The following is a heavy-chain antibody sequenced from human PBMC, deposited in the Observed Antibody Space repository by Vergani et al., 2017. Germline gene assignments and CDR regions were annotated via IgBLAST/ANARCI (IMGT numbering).Heavy chain of an antibody. CDR1: GFTFSSYA. Sequence: EVQLLESGGGLVQPGGSLRLSCAASGFTFSSYAMSWVRQAPGKGREWVSAISGCGGSTYYADSVKGRFTISRDNSKNTLYLKMNSLRAEDTAVYYCAKMEESATGITLPNDAFDIWGQGTMVTVSS. D-gene: IGHD1-14*01. CDR3: AKMEESATGITLPNDAFDI. CDR2: ISGCGGST. V-gene: IGHV3-23*01. J-gene: IGHJ3*02.